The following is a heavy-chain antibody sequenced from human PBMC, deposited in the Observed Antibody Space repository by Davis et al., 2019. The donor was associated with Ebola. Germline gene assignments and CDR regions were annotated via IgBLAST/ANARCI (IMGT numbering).Heavy chain of an antibody. CDR2: ISPDGSET. CDR3: ARWGYCNGADCWTLDH. CDR1: GFTFSSHW. J-gene: IGHJ4*02. V-gene: IGHV3-7*01. Sequence: PGGSLRLSCTASGFTFSSHWLSWVRQAPGKGLQWVAKISPDGSETGYVDSVKGQFPISRDNAKRSLYLQMNSLRPEDTAVYYCARWGYCNGADCWTLDHWGQGTLVTASS. D-gene: IGHD2-21*02.